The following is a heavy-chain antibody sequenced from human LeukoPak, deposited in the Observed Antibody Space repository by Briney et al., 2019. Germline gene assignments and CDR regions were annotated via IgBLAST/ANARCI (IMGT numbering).Heavy chain of an antibody. V-gene: IGHV3-48*03. CDR3: ARDREDTSSAPDAFDI. CDR2: ISRSGSTI. CDR1: GFTFSSYE. D-gene: IGHD3-22*01. Sequence: GGSLRLSCAASGFTFSSYEMNWVRQAPGKGLEWVSYISRSGSTIYYSDSVKGRFTISRDNAKNSLYLQMNSLRAEDTAVYYCARDREDTSSAPDAFDIWGQGTMVTVSS. J-gene: IGHJ3*02.